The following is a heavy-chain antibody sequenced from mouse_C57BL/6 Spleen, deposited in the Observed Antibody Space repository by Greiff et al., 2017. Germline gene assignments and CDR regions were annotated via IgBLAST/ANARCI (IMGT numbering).Heavy chain of an antibody. CDR3: ARSYSNYVRYAMDY. V-gene: IGHV2-2*01. D-gene: IGHD2-5*01. Sequence: VKVVESGPGLVQPSQSLSITCTVSGFSLTSYGVHWVRQSPGKGLEWLGVIWSGGSTDYNAAFISRLSISKDNSKSQVFFKMNSLQADDTAIYYCARSYSNYVRYAMDYWGQGTSVTVSS. J-gene: IGHJ4*01. CDR2: IWSGGST. CDR1: GFSLTSYG.